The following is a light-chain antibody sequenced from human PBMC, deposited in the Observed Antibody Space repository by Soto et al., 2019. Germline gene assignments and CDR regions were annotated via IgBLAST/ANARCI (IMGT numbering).Light chain of an antibody. Sequence: QSALTQPASVSGSPGQSITFSFTGTSSDVGGYNYVSWYQQHPGKAPKLIIYEVSKRPSGVPDRFSGSKSGSTASLTVSGLQAEDEADYYCSSYARNRDILFGGGTKVTVL. V-gene: IGLV2-8*01. CDR3: SSYARNRDIL. J-gene: IGLJ2*01. CDR1: SSDVGGYNY. CDR2: EVS.